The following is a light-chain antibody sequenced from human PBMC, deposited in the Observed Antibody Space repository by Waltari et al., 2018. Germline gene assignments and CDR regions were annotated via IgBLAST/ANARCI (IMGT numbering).Light chain of an antibody. J-gene: IGLJ2*01. Sequence: SYELTQPPSVSVSPGQTASITCSGLKMGDQFACWYQQKPGQSPVLVIYQSTKRPSGIPERFSGSNSGNTATLTISGTQAMDEADYYCQAWDTITGGVFGGGTKLTVL. CDR1: KMGDQF. V-gene: IGLV3-1*01. CDR3: QAWDTITGGV. CDR2: QST.